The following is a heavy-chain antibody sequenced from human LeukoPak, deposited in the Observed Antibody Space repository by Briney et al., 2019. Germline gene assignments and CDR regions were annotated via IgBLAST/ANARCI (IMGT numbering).Heavy chain of an antibody. V-gene: IGHV1-18*01. J-gene: IGHJ3*02. Sequence: ASVKVSCKASGYTFTSYGISWVRQAPGQGLEWMGWISAYNGNTNYAQKLQGRVTMTEDTSTDTAYMELSSLRSEDTAVYYCATDRRVSYAFDIWGQGTMVTVSS. CDR3: ATDRRVSYAFDI. CDR1: GYTFTSYG. CDR2: ISAYNGNT.